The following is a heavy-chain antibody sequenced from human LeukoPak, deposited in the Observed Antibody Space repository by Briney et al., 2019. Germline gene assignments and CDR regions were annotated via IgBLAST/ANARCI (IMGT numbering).Heavy chain of an antibody. CDR3: AKEGITSHDFDY. Sequence: GGSLRLSCAASGFTFSSYGMHWVRQAPGKGLEWVAVISYDGSNKYYADSVKGRFTISRDNSKNTLYLQMNSLRAEDTAVYYCAKEGITSHDFDYWGQGTLVTVSP. J-gene: IGHJ4*02. CDR2: ISYDGSNK. CDR1: GFTFSSYG. D-gene: IGHD1-14*01. V-gene: IGHV3-30*18.